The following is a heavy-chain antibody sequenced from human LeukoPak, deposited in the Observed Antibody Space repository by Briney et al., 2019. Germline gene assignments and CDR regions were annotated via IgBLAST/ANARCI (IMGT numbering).Heavy chain of an antibody. CDR2: ISAYNGNT. Sequence: GASVKVSCKASGYTFTTYGISWVRQAPGQGLEWMGWISAYNGNTNYAHKLQGRVTMTTDTSTSTAYMELRSLRSDDTAVYYCAREVEGYSSSYYYYYYYMDVWGKGTTVTVSS. J-gene: IGHJ6*03. D-gene: IGHD6-13*01. CDR3: AREVEGYSSSYYYYYYYMDV. CDR1: GYTFTTYG. V-gene: IGHV1-18*01.